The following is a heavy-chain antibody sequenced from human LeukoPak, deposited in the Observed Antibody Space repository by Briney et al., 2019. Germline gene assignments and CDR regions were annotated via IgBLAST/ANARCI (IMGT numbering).Heavy chain of an antibody. CDR1: GFTFSSYG. CDR3: AREGLYSSGWRAGKYYYYMDV. J-gene: IGHJ6*03. Sequence: PGGSLRLSCAASGFTFSSYGMHWVRQAPGKGLEWVAVISYDGSNKYYADSVKGRFTISRDNAKNSLYLQMNSLRAEDTAVYYCAREGLYSSGWRAGKYYYYMDVWGKGTTVTVSS. CDR2: ISYDGSNK. V-gene: IGHV3-30*03. D-gene: IGHD6-19*01.